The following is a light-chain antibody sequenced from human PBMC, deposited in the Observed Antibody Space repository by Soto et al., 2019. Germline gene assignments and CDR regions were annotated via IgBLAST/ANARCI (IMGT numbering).Light chain of an antibody. V-gene: IGKV3-20*01. CDR1: QTIRSNY. Sequence: ETVLTQSPATLSLSPGERATLSCRASQTIRSNYLAWYRQTPGQAPRLLIYGASNRATGIADRFRGSGSGTDFTLIISRLEPEDFALYYCQQYGSSPWTFGQGTKLEIK. J-gene: IGKJ1*01. CDR3: QQYGSSPWT. CDR2: GAS.